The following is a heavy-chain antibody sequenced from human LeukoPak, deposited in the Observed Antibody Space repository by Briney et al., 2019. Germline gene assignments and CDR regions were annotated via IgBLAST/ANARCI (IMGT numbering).Heavy chain of an antibody. V-gene: IGHV1-18*01. CDR3: ARDSSGSYFDY. CDR2: ISGYNDDR. Sequence: ASVKVSCKASGYTFTSYGISWVRQAPGQGLEWMGWISGYNDDRNHAQNLQGRVTMTTDTSTSTAYMELRNLRSDDTAVYYCARDSSGSYFDYWGQGTLVTVSS. CDR1: GYTFTSYG. D-gene: IGHD1-26*01. J-gene: IGHJ4*02.